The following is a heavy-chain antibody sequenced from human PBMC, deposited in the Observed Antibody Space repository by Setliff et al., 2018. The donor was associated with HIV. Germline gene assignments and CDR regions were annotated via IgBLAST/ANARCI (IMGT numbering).Heavy chain of an antibody. V-gene: IGHV4-28*05. D-gene: IGHD4-17*01. CDR3: AKKGNGDYHFDY. J-gene: IGHJ4*02. CDR1: GDSISSGGHY. CDR2: IYYSGSI. Sequence: SETLSLTCSVSGDSISSGGHYWSWIRQSPGKGLEWIGYIYYSGSIYYNPSLKSRVTMSVDTSKNQFSLKLSSVTAVDTAVYYCAKKGNGDYHFDYWGQGTLVTVSS.